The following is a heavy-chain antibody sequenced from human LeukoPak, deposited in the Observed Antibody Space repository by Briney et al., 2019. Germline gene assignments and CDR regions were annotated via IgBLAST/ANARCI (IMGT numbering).Heavy chain of an antibody. J-gene: IGHJ4*02. V-gene: IGHV3-74*01. Sequence: PGGSLRLSCAASGFTFSTYWMHWVRQAPGKGLVWVSRISSDGINTNYADSVKGRFTISRDNAKNSLYLQMNNLRVEDTAVYYCARDWYGDYVALWGQGTLVTVSS. CDR3: ARDWYGDYVAL. CDR1: GFTFSTYW. D-gene: IGHD4-17*01. CDR2: ISSDGINT.